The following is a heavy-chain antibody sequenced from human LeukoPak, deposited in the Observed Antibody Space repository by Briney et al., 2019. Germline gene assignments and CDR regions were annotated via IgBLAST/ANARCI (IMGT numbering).Heavy chain of an antibody. Sequence: GGSLRLSCAASGFTFSSYGMHWVRQAPGKGLGWVAVISYDGSNKYYADSVKGRFTISRDNSKNTLYLQMNSLRAEDTAVYYCAKDFARFGELFLVFDYWGQGTLVTVSP. CDR1: GFTFSSYG. CDR3: AKDFARFGELFLVFDY. CDR2: ISYDGSNK. J-gene: IGHJ4*02. D-gene: IGHD3-10*01. V-gene: IGHV3-30*18.